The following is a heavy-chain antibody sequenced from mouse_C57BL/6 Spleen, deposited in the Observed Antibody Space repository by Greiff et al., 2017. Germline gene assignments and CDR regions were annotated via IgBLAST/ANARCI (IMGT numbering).Heavy chain of an antibody. D-gene: IGHD2-1*01. J-gene: IGHJ4*01. CDR1: GYAFSSSW. CDR3: AKEIYYGNLYAMDY. Sequence: VRLQQSGPELVKPGASVKISCKASGYAFSSSWMNWVKQRPGKGLEWIGRIYPGDGDTNYNGKFKDKATLTADKSSSTAYMQLSSLTSEDSAVYFCAKEIYYGNLYAMDYWGQGTSVTVSS. CDR2: IYPGDGDT. V-gene: IGHV1-82*01.